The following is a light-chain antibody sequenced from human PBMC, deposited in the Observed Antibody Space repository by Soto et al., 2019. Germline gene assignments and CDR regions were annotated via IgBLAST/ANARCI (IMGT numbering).Light chain of an antibody. CDR2: DVN. Sequence: QSVLTQPASVSGSPGQSITISCTGTSRDVGGYSYVSWYQQHPGKAPKLMIYDVNNRPSGVSDRFSGSKSGNTASLTISGLQAEDASDYYCSSVTSYSTLVFGGGTKLTVL. CDR1: SRDVGGYSY. V-gene: IGLV2-14*03. J-gene: IGLJ2*01. CDR3: SSVTSYSTLV.